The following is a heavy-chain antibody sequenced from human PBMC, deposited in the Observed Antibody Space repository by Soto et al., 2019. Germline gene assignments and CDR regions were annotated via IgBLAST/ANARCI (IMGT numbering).Heavy chain of an antibody. CDR1: GGSFSGYI. J-gene: IGHJ5*02. CDR3: ARGFPTGGYHNGNWFDP. Sequence: PSETLSLTCDVYGGSFSGYIWTWIRQTPGKGLQWIGQINHSGSANYNPSLKSRVTISVDTSKNQFSLRLSSVTAADTAVFYCARGFPTGGYHNGNWFDPWGQGTLVTVSS. V-gene: IGHV4-34*01. CDR2: INHSGSA. D-gene: IGHD1-26*01.